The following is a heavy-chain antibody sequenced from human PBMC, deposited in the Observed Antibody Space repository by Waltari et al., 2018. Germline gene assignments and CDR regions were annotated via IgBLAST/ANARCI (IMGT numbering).Heavy chain of an antibody. Sequence: QVQLQESGPGLVKPSETLSLTCTVSGGSISSYYWSWIRQPPGKGLEWIGYIYYSGSTNYNPSLKSRVTISVDKSKNRFSLHLTSVTAADTAIYFCAAYPRGGDWRLDPWGQGMLVTVSS. J-gene: IGHJ5*02. CDR2: IYYSGST. CDR1: GGSISSYY. CDR3: AAYPRGGDWRLDP. V-gene: IGHV4-59*12. D-gene: IGHD2-21*02.